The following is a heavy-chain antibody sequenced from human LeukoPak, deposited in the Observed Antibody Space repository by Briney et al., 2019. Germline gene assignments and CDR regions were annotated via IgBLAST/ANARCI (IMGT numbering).Heavy chain of an antibody. D-gene: IGHD3-3*01. CDR2: INQDGSEK. J-gene: IGHJ6*03. CDR1: GFIFSSYW. Sequence: GSLRLSCAASGFIFSSYWMSWVRQAPGKGLEWVANINQDGSEKYYVDSVKGRFTISRDNAKNSLYLQMNSLRAEVTAVYYCARDHAFSYYYYYMDVWGKGTTVTVSS. CDR3: ARDHAFSYYYYYMDV. V-gene: IGHV3-7*01.